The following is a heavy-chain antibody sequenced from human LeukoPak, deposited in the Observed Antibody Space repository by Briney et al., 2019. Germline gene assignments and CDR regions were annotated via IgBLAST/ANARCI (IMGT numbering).Heavy chain of an antibody. Sequence: GGSLRLSCAASGFTLSSYAMSWVRQAPGKGLEWVSAISGNGDSTYYADSVKGRLAISRDNSKNTLYLQMNSLRAEDTAVYNCARGRGSYSPDYWGQGTLVTVSS. CDR2: ISGNGDST. J-gene: IGHJ4*02. D-gene: IGHD3-10*01. V-gene: IGHV3-23*01. CDR1: GFTLSSYA. CDR3: ARGRGSYSPDY.